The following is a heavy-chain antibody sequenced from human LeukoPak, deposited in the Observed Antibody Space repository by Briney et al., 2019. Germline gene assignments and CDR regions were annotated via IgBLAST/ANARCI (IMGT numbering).Heavy chain of an antibody. CDR2: IFPSGGEI. CDR3: ATYRQVLLPFES. J-gene: IGHJ4*02. V-gene: IGHV3-23*01. Sequence: GESLRLPCAASGFTFSTFAMIWVRQPPGKGLEWVSSIFPSGGEIHYADSVRGRFTISRDNSKSILSLQMNSLRAEDTAIYYCATYRQVLLPFESWGQGTLVTVSS. CDR1: GFTFSTFA. D-gene: IGHD5-18*01.